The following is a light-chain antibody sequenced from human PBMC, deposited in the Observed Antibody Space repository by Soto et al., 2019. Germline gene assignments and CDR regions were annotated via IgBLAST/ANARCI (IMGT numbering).Light chain of an antibody. CDR3: QQTDSTPWT. Sequence: DIQMTQSPSTVSASVGDRVTITCRASDIISSWLAWYQQKPGKAPRLLIFDASNLESGVPSRFSGSGSGTEFTLTISSLQPEDFATYYCQQTDSTPWTFGPGTKVEVK. CDR2: DAS. V-gene: IGKV1-5*01. J-gene: IGKJ1*01. CDR1: DIISSW.